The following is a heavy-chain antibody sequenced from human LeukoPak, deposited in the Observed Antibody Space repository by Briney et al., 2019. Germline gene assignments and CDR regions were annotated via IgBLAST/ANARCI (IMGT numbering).Heavy chain of an antibody. D-gene: IGHD6-6*01. CDR1: GYTFTGYY. CDR3: ARDRPYSSSPFSRYNWFDP. Sequence: GASVKVSCKASGYTFTGYYMHWVRQAPGQGLEWMGRINPNSGGTNYAQKCQGRVTMTRDTSISTAYMELSRLRSDDTAVYYCARDRPYSSSPFSRYNWFDPWGQGTLVTVSS. V-gene: IGHV1-2*06. J-gene: IGHJ5*02. CDR2: INPNSGGT.